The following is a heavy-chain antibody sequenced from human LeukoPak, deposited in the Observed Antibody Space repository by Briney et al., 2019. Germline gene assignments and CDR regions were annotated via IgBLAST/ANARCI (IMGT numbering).Heavy chain of an antibody. J-gene: IGHJ4*02. CDR1: RFSFSDYT. D-gene: IGHD3-22*01. V-gene: IGHV3-23*01. CDR3: ARGFSSAYYHFDY. Sequence: GGSLRLSCAASRFSFSDYTMSWVRQLPGKGLEWVSGIRHSGVDSSYADSVKGRFTISRDNAKNTLYLQMNSLGAEDTAVYYCARGFSSAYYHFDYWGQGTLVTVSS. CDR2: IRHSGVDS.